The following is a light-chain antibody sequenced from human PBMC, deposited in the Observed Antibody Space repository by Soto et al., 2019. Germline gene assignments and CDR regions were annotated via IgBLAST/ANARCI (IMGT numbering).Light chain of an antibody. J-gene: IGLJ1*01. CDR3: SSYAGFNNFV. Sequence: QSALTQPPSASGSPGQSVTISCTGTSSDVGAYNYVSWYQQHPGKAPTLMIYEVTNRPSGVPDRFSASKSGNTASLTVSGLQAEDEADYFCSSYAGFNNFVFGTGTKLTVL. CDR2: EVT. CDR1: SSDVGAYNY. V-gene: IGLV2-8*01.